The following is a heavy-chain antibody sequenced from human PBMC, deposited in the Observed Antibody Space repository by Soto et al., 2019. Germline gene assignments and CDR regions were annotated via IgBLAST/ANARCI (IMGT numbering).Heavy chain of an antibody. D-gene: IGHD3-22*01. CDR2: VSSSSSYI. CDR3: ARGGGSSGSWPRY. J-gene: IGHJ4*02. Sequence: EVQLVQSGGGLVKPGGSLRLSCAASGFTFSSYSMNWVRQAPGKGLEWVSSVSSSSSYIYYADSLKGRFTISRDNAKNSRYVQMNSLRVEDTAVYDCARGGGSSGSWPRYWGQGTLVTVSS. CDR1: GFTFSSYS. V-gene: IGHV3-21*01.